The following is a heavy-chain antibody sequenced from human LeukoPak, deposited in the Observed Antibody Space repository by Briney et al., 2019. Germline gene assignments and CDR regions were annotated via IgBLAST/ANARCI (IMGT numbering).Heavy chain of an antibody. CDR2: ISASGSAT. J-gene: IGHJ4*02. CDR3: AKGTLFGVVTSFDF. Sequence: GGSLRLSCAASGFTLGSANAMTWVRQAPGKGLEWVSLISASGSATYYADSVRGRFAISRDISKNTLFLQMSSLRTEDTAVYYCAKGTLFGVVTSFDFWGQGTLVIVSS. V-gene: IGHV3-23*01. D-gene: IGHD3-3*01. CDR1: GFTLGSANA.